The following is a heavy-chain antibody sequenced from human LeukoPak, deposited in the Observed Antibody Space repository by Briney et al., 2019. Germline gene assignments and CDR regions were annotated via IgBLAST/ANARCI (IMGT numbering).Heavy chain of an antibody. CDR1: GYTFTSYD. CDR2: MNPNSGNT. Sequence: GASVKVSCKASGYTFTSYDINWVRQAPGQGLEWMGWMNPNSGNTGYAQKFQGRVTMTRNTSISTAYMELSSLRSEDTAVYYCARCHDDSSGYMDWFDPWGQGTLVTVSS. J-gene: IGHJ5*02. D-gene: IGHD3-22*01. V-gene: IGHV1-8*01. CDR3: ARCHDDSSGYMDWFDP.